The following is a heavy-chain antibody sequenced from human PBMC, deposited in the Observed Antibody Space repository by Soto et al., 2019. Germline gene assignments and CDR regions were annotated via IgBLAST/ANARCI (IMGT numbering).Heavy chain of an antibody. V-gene: IGHV3-33*01. CDR1: GFTFSSYG. J-gene: IGHJ4*02. CDR3: AIDASSGYYYSY. Sequence: VGSLRLSCAASGFTFSSYGMHWVRQAPGKGLEWVAVIWYDGSNKYYADSVKGRFTISRDNSKNTLYLQMNSLRAEDTAVYYCAIDASSGYYYSYWGQGTLVTVSS. D-gene: IGHD3-22*01. CDR2: IWYDGSNK.